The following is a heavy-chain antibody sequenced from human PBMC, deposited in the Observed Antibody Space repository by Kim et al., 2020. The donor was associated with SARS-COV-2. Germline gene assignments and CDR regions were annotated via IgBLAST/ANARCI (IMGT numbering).Heavy chain of an antibody. J-gene: IGHJ4*02. D-gene: IGHD7-27*01. CDR3: AKAGPYYFEY. Sequence: GGSLRLSCAASGFTFSSYGMNWVRQAPGKGLQWVSAIGDTNSITHYADSVEGRFTISRDNSKNTLFLQMNSLRAEDTAVYYCAKAGPYYFEYWGQGTLVT. CDR1: GFTFSSYG. CDR2: IGDTNSIT. V-gene: IGHV3-23*01.